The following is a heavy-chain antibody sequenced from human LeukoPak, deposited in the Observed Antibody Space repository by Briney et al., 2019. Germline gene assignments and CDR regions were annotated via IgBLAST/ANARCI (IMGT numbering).Heavy chain of an antibody. J-gene: IGHJ3*01. CDR1: DFTFAKYA. Sequence: PGGSLRLSCVGSDFTFAKYAMTWVRLTPGKGLEWVSSIKGSGSYAMYADSVSGRFTTSRDTSRNTIFLQMPSLRAEDTAIYYCGRDPNGDYIGAFEFWGLGTLVSVSS. D-gene: IGHD4-17*01. CDR3: GRDPNGDYIGAFEF. V-gene: IGHV3-23*01. CDR2: IKGSGSYA.